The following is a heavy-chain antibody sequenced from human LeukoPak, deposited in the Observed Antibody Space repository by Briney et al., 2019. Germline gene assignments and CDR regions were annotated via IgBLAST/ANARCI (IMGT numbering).Heavy chain of an antibody. J-gene: IGHJ6*02. Sequence: ASVKVSRKASGYTFTSYDINWVRQATGQGLEWMGWMNPNSGNTGYAQKLQGRVTMTTDTSTSTAYMELRSLRSDDTAVYYCARVGMIVVVNYYYGMDVWGQGTTVTVSS. CDR3: ARVGMIVVVNYYYGMDV. D-gene: IGHD3-22*01. CDR2: MNPNSGNT. CDR1: GYTFTSYD. V-gene: IGHV1-8*01.